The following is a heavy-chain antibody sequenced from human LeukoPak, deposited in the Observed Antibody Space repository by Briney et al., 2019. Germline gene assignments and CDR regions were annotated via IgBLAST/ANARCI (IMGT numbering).Heavy chain of an antibody. V-gene: IGHV1-24*01. CDR2: FDPEDGET. J-gene: IGHJ4*02. Sequence: ASVKVSCKVSGYTLTELSMHWVRQAPGKGLEWMVGFDPEDGETIYAQKFQGRVTMTEDTSTDTAYMELSSLRSEDTAVYYCATDVSVVTPLGSDYWGQGTLVTVSS. D-gene: IGHD4-23*01. CDR1: GYTLTELS. CDR3: ATDVSVVTPLGSDY.